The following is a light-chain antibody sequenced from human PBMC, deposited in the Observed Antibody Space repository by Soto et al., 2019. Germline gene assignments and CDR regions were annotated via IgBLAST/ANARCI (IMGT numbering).Light chain of an antibody. J-gene: IGKJ1*01. CDR1: QRTSGW. CDR3: QQYNSYWT. Sequence: DIQMTQSPSTLSAFVGDRVTITCRASQRTSGWLAWYQQKTGKAPKLLIYKASSLESGVPSRFSGSGSGTEFTLTISSLQPDDFATYYCQQYNSYWTFGQGTKVDI. V-gene: IGKV1-5*03. CDR2: KAS.